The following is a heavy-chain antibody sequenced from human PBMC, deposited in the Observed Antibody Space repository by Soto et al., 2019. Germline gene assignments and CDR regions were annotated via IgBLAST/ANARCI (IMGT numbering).Heavy chain of an antibody. CDR2: INPHGSTT. V-gene: IGHV3-74*01. CDR3: ARLAIGSYYFEY. CDR1: GFTFSSYW. J-gene: IGHJ4*02. Sequence: EVQLVESGGGLVQPGGSLRLSCAASGFTFSSYWMHWVRQAPGKGLVWVSRINPHGSTTSYADSVKGRCTISRDSAKATLYLQMNSLRAEGTAVYYCARLAIGSYYFEYWGEGTLVTFSS. D-gene: IGHD3-10*01.